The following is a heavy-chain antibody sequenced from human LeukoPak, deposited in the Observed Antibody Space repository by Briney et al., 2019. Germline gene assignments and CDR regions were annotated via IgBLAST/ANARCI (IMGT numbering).Heavy chain of an antibody. V-gene: IGHV3-48*03. CDR1: GFTFSSYE. Sequence: GGSLRLSYAASGFTFSSYEMNWVRQAPGKGLEWVSYISSSGSTIYYADSVKGRFTISRDNAKNSLYLQMNSLRAEDTAVYYCAREGFTLDYWGQGTLVTVSS. CDR2: ISSSGSTI. CDR3: AREGFTLDY. J-gene: IGHJ4*02.